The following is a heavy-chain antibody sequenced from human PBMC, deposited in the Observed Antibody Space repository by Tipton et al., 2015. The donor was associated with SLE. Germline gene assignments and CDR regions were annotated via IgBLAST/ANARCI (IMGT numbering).Heavy chain of an antibody. V-gene: IGHV4-59*01. CDR3: AREFLNPVTTVHYYFDL. Sequence: GLVKPSETLSLDCTVSGDSISTYYWSWVRQPPGKGLEWIGFIHSSGSTKYNPSLTSRITISLDTSKNQFSLKPTSVTAADTAVYYCAREFLNPVTTVHYYFDLWGRGTLVTVSS. J-gene: IGHJ2*01. D-gene: IGHD4-11*01. CDR1: GDSISTYY. CDR2: IHSSGST.